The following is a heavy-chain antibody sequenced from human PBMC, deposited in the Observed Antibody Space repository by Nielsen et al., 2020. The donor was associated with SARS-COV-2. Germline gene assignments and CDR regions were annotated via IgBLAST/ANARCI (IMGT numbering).Heavy chain of an antibody. V-gene: IGHV1-69*04. Sequence: SLKVSCKASGGTFSSYAISWVRQAPGQGLEWMGRIIPILGIANYAQKFQGRVTITADKSTSTAYMELSSLRSEDTAVYYCASSYYDILTGYYKALDYWGQGTLVTVSS. CDR1: GGTFSSYA. CDR2: IIPILGIA. CDR3: ASSYYDILTGYYKALDY. D-gene: IGHD3-9*01. J-gene: IGHJ4*02.